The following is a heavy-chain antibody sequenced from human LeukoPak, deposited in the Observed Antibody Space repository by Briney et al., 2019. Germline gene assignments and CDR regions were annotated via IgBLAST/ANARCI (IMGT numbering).Heavy chain of an antibody. CDR1: GFTFDDYA. V-gene: IGHV3-9*01. Sequence: PGGSLRLSCAASGFTFDDYAMHWVRQAPGKGLEWVSGISWNSGSIGYADSVKGRFTISRDNAKNSLYLQMNSLRAEDTALYYCARERVYSGSYHVDYWGQGTLVTVSS. CDR2: ISWNSGSI. J-gene: IGHJ4*02. CDR3: ARERVYSGSYHVDY. D-gene: IGHD1-26*01.